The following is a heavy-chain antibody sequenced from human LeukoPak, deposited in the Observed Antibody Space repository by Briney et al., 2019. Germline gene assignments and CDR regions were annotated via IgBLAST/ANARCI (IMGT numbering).Heavy chain of an antibody. V-gene: IGHV4-34*01. Sequence: SETLSLTCAVYGGSFSGYYWSWIRQPPGKGLGWIGDINQSGSTNYNPPLKSRVTISVDTSKNQFSLKLTAWTAADTGVYYCARGPWYCSSTSCLNWYFDLWGRGTLVTVSS. CDR2: INQSGST. CDR1: GGSFSGYY. CDR3: ARGPWYCSSTSCLNWYFDL. D-gene: IGHD2-2*01. J-gene: IGHJ2*01.